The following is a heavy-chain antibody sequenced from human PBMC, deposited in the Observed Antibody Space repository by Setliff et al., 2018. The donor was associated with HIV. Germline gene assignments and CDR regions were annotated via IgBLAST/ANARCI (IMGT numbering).Heavy chain of an antibody. J-gene: IGHJ4*02. D-gene: IGHD2-21*02. CDR1: GGSFSGYY. V-gene: IGHV4-34*01. CDR3: ARSSRVNCGGDCYLFDY. CDR2: ITHSGST. Sequence: SETLSLTCAVYGGSFSGYYWTWIRQPPGKGLEWIGEITHSGSTNYNPSLKSRVTISVDTSKNQFSLHMSSVTAADTAVYYCARSSRVNCGGDCYLFDYWGQGTPVTVSS.